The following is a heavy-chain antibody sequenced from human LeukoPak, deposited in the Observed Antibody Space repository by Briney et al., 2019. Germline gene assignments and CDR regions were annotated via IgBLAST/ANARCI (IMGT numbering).Heavy chain of an antibody. V-gene: IGHV4-39*01. CDR2: IYYSGST. CDR1: GGSISRSSYY. CDR3: ARLTSGHFDY. D-gene: IGHD3-10*01. J-gene: IGHJ4*02. Sequence: PSETLSLTCTVSGGSISRSSYYWGWIRQPPGKGLEWIATIYYSGSTYYNPSLKSRVTISADTSKNQSSLKLSSVTAADTAVYYCARLTSGHFDYWGQGTLVTVSS.